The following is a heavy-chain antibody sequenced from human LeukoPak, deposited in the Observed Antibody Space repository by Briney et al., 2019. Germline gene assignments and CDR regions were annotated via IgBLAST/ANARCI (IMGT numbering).Heavy chain of an antibody. D-gene: IGHD6-19*01. Sequence: AGGSLRLSCAASGFTFSTYWMHWVRQAPGKGLVWVSRINPDGTTTSYADSVKGRFTISRDNAKNSLYLQMNSLRAEDTALYYCAKAGRAVAGPFDYWGQGTLVTVSS. CDR1: GFTFSTYW. CDR3: AKAGRAVAGPFDY. J-gene: IGHJ4*02. CDR2: INPDGTTT. V-gene: IGHV3-74*01.